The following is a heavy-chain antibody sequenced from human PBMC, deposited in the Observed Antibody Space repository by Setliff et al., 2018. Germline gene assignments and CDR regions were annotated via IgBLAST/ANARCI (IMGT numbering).Heavy chain of an antibody. Sequence: ASVKVSCKAPGGTFSSYAISWVRQAPGQGLEWMGRIIPIFGTANYAQKFQGRVTITADKSTSTAYMELSSLRSEDTAVYYCARDPWQWLTTFTSAEYFQHWGQGTLVTVSS. D-gene: IGHD6-19*01. V-gene: IGHV1-69*06. CDR2: IIPIFGTA. CDR3: ARDPWQWLTTFTSAEYFQH. CDR1: GGTFSSYA. J-gene: IGHJ1*01.